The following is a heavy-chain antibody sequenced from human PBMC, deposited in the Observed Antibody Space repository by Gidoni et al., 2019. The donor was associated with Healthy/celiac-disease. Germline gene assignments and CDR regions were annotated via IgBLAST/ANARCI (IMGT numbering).Heavy chain of an antibody. CDR3: ARGSLSGSGTEEGFDY. V-gene: IGHV1-69*01. Sequence: QVQLVQSGAEVKKPGSSVKVSCKASGGPFSSYAISWVRQAPGQGLEWMGGIIPIFGKANYAQKFQGRVTITADESTSTAYMELSSLRSEDTAVYYCARGSLSGSGTEEGFDYWGQGTLVTISS. D-gene: IGHD3-10*01. J-gene: IGHJ4*02. CDR1: GGPFSSYA. CDR2: IIPIFGKA.